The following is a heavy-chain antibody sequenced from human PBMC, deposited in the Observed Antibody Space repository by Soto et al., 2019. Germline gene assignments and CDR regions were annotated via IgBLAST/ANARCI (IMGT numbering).Heavy chain of an antibody. D-gene: IGHD2-8*01. CDR2: MNTDGSDT. J-gene: IGHJ5*02. Sequence: EMQLVESGGGLVQPGGSLRLSCAASGFTFSSYWMHWVRQAPGKGLVWVSRMNTDGSDTYYADSVKGRFTISRDNARNTVYLQMNSLRVEATAVYYCAREGMGFSNWFDPRGQGTLVSVSA. V-gene: IGHV3-74*01. CDR3: AREGMGFSNWFDP. CDR1: GFTFSSYW.